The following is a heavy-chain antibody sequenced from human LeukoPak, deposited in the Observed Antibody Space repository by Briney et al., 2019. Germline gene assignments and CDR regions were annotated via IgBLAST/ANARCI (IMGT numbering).Heavy chain of an antibody. V-gene: IGHV4-31*03. J-gene: IGHJ4*02. CDR3: ARDQVECTGGTCQSRVGFDF. CDR2: IYHSGRS. CDR1: GDSISNGVKY. D-gene: IGHD2-8*02. Sequence: SETLSLTCTVSGDSISNGVKYWSWIRQHPGRGLEWVGYIYHSGRSYYNPSLKSRITMSVDTSKNQFSLNLSSVTAADTAVYYCARDQVECTGGTCQSRVGFDFWGQGTLVTVSS.